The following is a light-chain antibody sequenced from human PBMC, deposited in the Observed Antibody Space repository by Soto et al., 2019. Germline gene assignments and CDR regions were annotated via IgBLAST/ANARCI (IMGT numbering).Light chain of an antibody. J-gene: IGKJ1*01. CDR2: KAY. V-gene: IGKV1-5*03. Sequence: DIQMTQSPSTLSASVGDRVTITCRASQSISSWLAWYQQKPGKAPNLLIYKAYSLESGVPSRFSGSGSGTEFTLTISSLQPDDFAIYYCQQYNSYWTFGQGTKVEIK. CDR3: QQYNSYWT. CDR1: QSISSW.